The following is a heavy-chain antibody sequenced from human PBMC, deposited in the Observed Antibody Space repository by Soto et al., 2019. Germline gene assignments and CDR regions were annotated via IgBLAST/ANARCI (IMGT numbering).Heavy chain of an antibody. J-gene: IGHJ5*02. V-gene: IGHV4-59*04. CDR3: ARHGRDEAQSPNSWFDP. CDR1: GVSISSYY. D-gene: IGHD2-8*01. CDR2: ISYSGNT. Sequence: SETLSLTCTVSGVSISSYYWSWIRQPPGKGLEWIGMISYSGNTNYNPSLKSRVSMSVDTSKNQFSLNLSSVTAADTAVYYCARHGRDEAQSPNSWFDPWGQGALVTVSS.